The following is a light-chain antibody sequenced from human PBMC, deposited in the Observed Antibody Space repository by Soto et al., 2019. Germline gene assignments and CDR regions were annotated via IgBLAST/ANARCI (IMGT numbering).Light chain of an antibody. J-gene: IGKJ1*01. CDR3: QQCYSAPWT. Sequence: DIVMTQSPDSLAVSLGERATINCKSSQSVLYSSNNKNYLAWYQQKPGQPPKLLIYWGSTRESGVPDRFSGSGSGTDFTLTISSLQAEDVAVYYCQQCYSAPWTFGQGTKVEFK. V-gene: IGKV4-1*01. CDR1: QSVLYSSNNKNY. CDR2: WGS.